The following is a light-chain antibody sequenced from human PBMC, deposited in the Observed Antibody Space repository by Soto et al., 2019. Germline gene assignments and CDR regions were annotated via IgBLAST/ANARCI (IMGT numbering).Light chain of an antibody. CDR2: DAS. Sequence: EIVLTQSPDALSFSPGERVSLSCRASRPVVRQYIAWYHQKPGQAPRLLIYDASNRAPGIPAGFSGSGPGTDFTLTISSLEPEDFAVYYCQQRTNWQITFGQGTRLEIK. CDR1: RPVVRQY. CDR3: QQRTNWQIT. J-gene: IGKJ5*01. V-gene: IGKV3D-11*01.